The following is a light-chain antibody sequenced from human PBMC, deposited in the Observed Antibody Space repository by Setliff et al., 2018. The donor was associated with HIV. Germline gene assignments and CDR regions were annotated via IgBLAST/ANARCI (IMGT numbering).Light chain of an antibody. V-gene: IGLV2-14*01. CDR2: GVN. J-gene: IGLJ1*01. Sequence: SVLTQPASVSGSPEQSITISCTGTSSDVGGYNSVSWYQHYPGKAPKVMIYGVNNRPSGVSNRFSGSKSGSTASLTISGLQAEDEADYFCTSYTRDNTITRVFGTGTKVTVL. CDR1: SSDVGGYNS. CDR3: TSYTRDNTITRV.